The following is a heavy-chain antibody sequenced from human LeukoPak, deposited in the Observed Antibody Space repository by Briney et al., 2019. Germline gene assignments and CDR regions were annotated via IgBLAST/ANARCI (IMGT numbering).Heavy chain of an antibody. CDR2: INPNSGGT. CDR3: ARDRNYDSSGYYNY. Sequence: ASVKVSCKASGYTFTGYYMHWVRQAPGQGLEWMGWINPNSGGTIYAQKFQGRVTMTRDTSISTVYMELSRLRSDDTAVYYCARDRNYDSSGYYNYWGQGTLVTVSS. V-gene: IGHV1-2*02. J-gene: IGHJ4*02. D-gene: IGHD3-22*01. CDR1: GYTFTGYY.